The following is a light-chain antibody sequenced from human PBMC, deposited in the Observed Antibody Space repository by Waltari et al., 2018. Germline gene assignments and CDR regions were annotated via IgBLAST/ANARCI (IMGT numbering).Light chain of an antibody. V-gene: IGLV3-25*03. J-gene: IGLJ1*01. CDR1: ALPKQY. Sequence: SYELTQPPSVSVSPGQTARHTCSGDALPKQYGYWYQKKAGQAPVLVIKKDSERPSGIPERFSGSSSGSTVTLTITGVQAEDEADYYCQSTDSNGTYLYVFGSGTKVTVL. CDR2: KDS. CDR3: QSTDSNGTYLYV.